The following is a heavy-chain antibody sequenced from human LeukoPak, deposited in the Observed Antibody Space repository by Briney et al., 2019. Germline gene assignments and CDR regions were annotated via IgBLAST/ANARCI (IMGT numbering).Heavy chain of an antibody. D-gene: IGHD3-22*01. CDR3: ARSSTTYYYDSSSHY. CDR2: ISSSSSTI. V-gene: IGHV3-48*04. Sequence: GGSLRLSCVVSGFTFSSYSMNWVRQAPGKGLEWVSYISSSSSTIYYADSVKGRFTISRDNAKNSLYPQLNSLRAEDTAVYYCARSSTTYYYDSSSHYWGQGTLVTVSS. CDR1: GFTFSSYS. J-gene: IGHJ4*02.